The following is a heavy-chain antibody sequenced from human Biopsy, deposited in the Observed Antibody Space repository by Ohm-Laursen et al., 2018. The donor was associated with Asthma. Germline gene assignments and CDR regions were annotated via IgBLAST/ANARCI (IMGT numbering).Heavy chain of an antibody. D-gene: IGHD5-12*01. Sequence: SLRLSCAASGFMFSSFGMHWVRQAPGKGLEWVAVISYDGNHKFYEDSVKGRFTISRDNSKNTLYLQMNSLRTEDTAVYYCAKRRGYSGHDNDSWGQGTLVIVSS. CDR3: AKRRGYSGHDNDS. CDR1: GFMFSSFG. J-gene: IGHJ4*02. V-gene: IGHV3-30*18. CDR2: ISYDGNHK.